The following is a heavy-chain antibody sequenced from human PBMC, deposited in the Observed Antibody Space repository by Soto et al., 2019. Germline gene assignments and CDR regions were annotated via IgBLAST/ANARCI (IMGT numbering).Heavy chain of an antibody. J-gene: IGHJ6*03. V-gene: IGHV6-1*01. CDR2: TYYTSKWYS. CDR1: GDSDSCYYVV. Sequence: SQTLSLIRDISGDSDSCYYVVWNCIRQTRSRGLEWLGRTYYTSKWYSNYAISVKSRVTVNPDTCKNQCSLQLNSVTPEDTAVYYCARGSWDDVSGHYYMDVWGKGSTVTVSS. D-gene: IGHD1-1*01. CDR3: ARGSWDDVSGHYYMDV.